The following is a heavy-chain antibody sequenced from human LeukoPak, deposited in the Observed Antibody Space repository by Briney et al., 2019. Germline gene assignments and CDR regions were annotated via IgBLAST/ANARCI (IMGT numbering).Heavy chain of an antibody. CDR3: ASGYSGYDFDY. J-gene: IGHJ4*02. D-gene: IGHD5-12*01. CDR1: GYTFTGYY. V-gene: IGHV1-2*02. Sequence: ASVKVSCKASGYTFTGYYMHWVRQAPGQGLEWMGWINPNSGGTNYAQTFQGRVTMTRDTSISTAYMELSRLRSDDTAVYYCASGYSGYDFDYWGQGTLVTVSS. CDR2: INPNSGGT.